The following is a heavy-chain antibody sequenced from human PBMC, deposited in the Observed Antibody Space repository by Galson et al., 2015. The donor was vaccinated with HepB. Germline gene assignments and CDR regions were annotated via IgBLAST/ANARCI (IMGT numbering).Heavy chain of an antibody. CDR3: ARLGVWSGWFETFDS. J-gene: IGHJ4*02. Sequence: SLRLSCAASGFTFSTYAMSWVRQAPGKGLGWVSGISGSGGGSYYADSVQGRFTISRDNSKDTLYLQTNSLRGEDTAIYYCARLGVWSGWFETFDSWGQGALVAVSS. D-gene: IGHD6-19*01. CDR1: GFTFSTYA. CDR2: ISGSGGGS. V-gene: IGHV3-23*01.